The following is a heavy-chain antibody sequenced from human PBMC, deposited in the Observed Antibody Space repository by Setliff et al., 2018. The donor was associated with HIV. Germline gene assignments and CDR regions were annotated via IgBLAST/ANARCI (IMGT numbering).Heavy chain of an antibody. Sequence: PSETLSLTCTVSGGSISSGSYYWSWIRQPAGKGLEWIGHIYTRGSTNYNPSLKSRVTISGDTSKNHFSLRLSSVTAADTAIYFSARVPTSSWYVTTQRTKEYFHQWGQGTLVTVSS. J-gene: IGHJ1*01. V-gene: IGHV4-61*09. CDR2: IYTRGST. CDR1: GGSISSGSYY. CDR3: ARVPTSSWYVTTQRTKEYFHQ. D-gene: IGHD6-13*01.